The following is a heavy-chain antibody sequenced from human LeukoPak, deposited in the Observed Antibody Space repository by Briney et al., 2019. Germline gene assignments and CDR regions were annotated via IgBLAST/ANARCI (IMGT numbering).Heavy chain of an antibody. J-gene: IGHJ5*02. CDR3: ATVGSSTSLNWFDP. CDR1: GGSFSGYY. D-gene: IGHD2-2*01. CDR2: INHSGST. V-gene: IGHV4-34*01. Sequence: SETLSLTCAVDGGSFSGYYWSWIRQPPGKGLEWIGEINHSGSTNYNPSLKSRVTISVDTSKNQFSLKLSSVTAADTAVYYSATVGSSTSLNWFDPWGQGTLVTVSS.